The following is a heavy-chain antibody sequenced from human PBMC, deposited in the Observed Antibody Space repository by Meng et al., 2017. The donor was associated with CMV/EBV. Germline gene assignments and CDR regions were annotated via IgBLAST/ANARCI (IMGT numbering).Heavy chain of an antibody. Sequence: LSLTCAASGFPFSSYGMHWVRQAPGKGLEWVAFIRYDGSNKYYADSVKGRFTISRDNSKNTLYLQMNSLRAEDTAVYYCAKDGYSGYDYDYWGQGTLVTVSS. J-gene: IGHJ4*02. CDR2: IRYDGSNK. CDR3: AKDGYSGYDYDY. V-gene: IGHV3-30*02. CDR1: GFPFSSYG. D-gene: IGHD5-12*01.